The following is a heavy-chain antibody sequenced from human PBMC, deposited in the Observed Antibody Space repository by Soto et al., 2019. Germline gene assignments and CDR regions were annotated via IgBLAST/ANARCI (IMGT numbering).Heavy chain of an antibody. J-gene: IGHJ5*02. Sequence: GASVKVSCKTSGYTFSSYGITWVRQAPGQPLEWLGWISLYSDGTNYAQKFQGRVSMTTDTSTTTAYMELRGLRSDDTAVYYCARVVPGAEAWFGPWGQGTLVTVSS. CDR3: ARVVPGAEAWFGP. D-gene: IGHD2-2*01. CDR2: ISLYSDGT. CDR1: GYTFSSYG. V-gene: IGHV1-18*01.